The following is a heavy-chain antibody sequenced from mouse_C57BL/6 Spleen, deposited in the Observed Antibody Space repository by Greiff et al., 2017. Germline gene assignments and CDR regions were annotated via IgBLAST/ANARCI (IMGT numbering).Heavy chain of an antibody. CDR1: GYSITSGYY. V-gene: IGHV3-6*01. CDR3: ARAYYDYDGPSFDY. J-gene: IGHJ2*01. Sequence: ESGPGLVKPSQSLSLTCSVTGYSITSGYYWNWIRQFPGNKLEWMGYISYDGSNNYNPSLKNRISITRDPSKNQFFLKLNSVTTEDTATYYCARAYYDYDGPSFDYWGQGTTLTVSS. CDR2: ISYDGSN. D-gene: IGHD2-4*01.